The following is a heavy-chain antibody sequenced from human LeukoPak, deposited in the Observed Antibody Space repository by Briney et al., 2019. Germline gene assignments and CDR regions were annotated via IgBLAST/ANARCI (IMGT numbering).Heavy chain of an antibody. V-gene: IGHV3-23*01. CDR2: ISGSGGST. J-gene: IGHJ4*02. Sequence: GGSLRLSCAASGFTFSSYSMNWVRQAPGKGLEWVSAISGSGGSTYYADSVKGRFTISRDNSKNTLYLQMNSLRAEDTAAYYCAKDREIAVVPAAMFDYWGQGTLVTVSS. CDR3: AKDREIAVVPAAMFDY. D-gene: IGHD2-2*01. CDR1: GFTFSSYS.